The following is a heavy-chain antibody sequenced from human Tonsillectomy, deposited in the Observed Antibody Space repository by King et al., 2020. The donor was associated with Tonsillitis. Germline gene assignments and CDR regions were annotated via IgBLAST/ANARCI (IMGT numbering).Heavy chain of an antibody. CDR3: ARDRSSGWPGVPDI. J-gene: IGHJ3*02. CDR1: GFTLSNYH. V-gene: IGHV3-48*01. D-gene: IGHD6-19*01. Sequence: VQLVESGGGLVQPGESLRLSCIVSGFTLSNYHMNWVRQTPGKGLEWISYISPSSSTIYFADSVEGGFTIPRDNAKSSLFLQMNNRIVDDTAVYFCARDRSSGWPGVPDIWGQGTMVIVSP. CDR2: ISPSSSTI.